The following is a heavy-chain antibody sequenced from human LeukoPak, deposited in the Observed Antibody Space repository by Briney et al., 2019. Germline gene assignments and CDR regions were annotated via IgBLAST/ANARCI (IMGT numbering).Heavy chain of an antibody. D-gene: IGHD3-10*01. J-gene: IGHJ4*02. CDR1: VATFSTSA. Sequence: GASVKLSSTPSVATFSTSAISWVRQAPGQGLEWWGRIIPILGIANYAQKVQGRVTITADKATSTAYMELSSLRSEDTAVYYCARDPQRWFGELVLFVWGQGTLVTVSS. CDR2: IIPILGIA. CDR3: ARDPQRWFGELVLFV. V-gene: IGHV1-69*04.